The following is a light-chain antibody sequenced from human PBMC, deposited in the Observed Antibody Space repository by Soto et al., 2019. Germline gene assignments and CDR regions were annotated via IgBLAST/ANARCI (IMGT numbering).Light chain of an antibody. CDR2: GNS. CDR1: SSNIGAGYD. CDR3: PYYDSSRSAL. J-gene: IGLJ3*02. V-gene: IGLV1-40*01. Sequence: QSVLTQPPSVSGAPGQRVTISCTGSSSNIGAGYDVHWYQQLPGTAPKLLIYGNSNRPSGVPDRFSGSKSGTSASLAITGLQADDAADYYCPYYDSSRSALFGGGTKLTVL.